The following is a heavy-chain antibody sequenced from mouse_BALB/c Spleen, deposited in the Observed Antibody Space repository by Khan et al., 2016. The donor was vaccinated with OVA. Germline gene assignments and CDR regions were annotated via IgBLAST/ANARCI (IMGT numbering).Heavy chain of an antibody. CDR1: GYTFTAYE. J-gene: IGHJ4*01. Sequence: QVQLKQSGPELVKPGALVKISCKASGYTFTAYEINWVKQRPGQGLEWIGWILPGDGTTKYNEKFKGKATLTADKSSNTAYMQLSSLTSEKSAVYFCAREGVREFGMDFWGEGTSVSVSS. D-gene: IGHD1-1*01. CDR2: ILPGDGTT. CDR3: AREGVREFGMDF. V-gene: IGHV1S56*01.